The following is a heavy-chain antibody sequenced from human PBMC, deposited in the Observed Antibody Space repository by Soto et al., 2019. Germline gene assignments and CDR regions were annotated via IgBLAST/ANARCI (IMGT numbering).Heavy chain of an antibody. V-gene: IGHV3-33*01. J-gene: IGHJ6*02. Sequence: HPVGSLRLSCAASGFTFSSYGMHWVRQAPGKGLEWVAVIWYDGSNKYYADSVKGRFTISRDNSKNTLYLQMNSLRAEDTAVYYCARDQVRIVVVPAATHYYYYGMDVWGQGTTVTVSS. D-gene: IGHD2-2*01. CDR2: IWYDGSNK. CDR3: ARDQVRIVVVPAATHYYYYGMDV. CDR1: GFTFSSYG.